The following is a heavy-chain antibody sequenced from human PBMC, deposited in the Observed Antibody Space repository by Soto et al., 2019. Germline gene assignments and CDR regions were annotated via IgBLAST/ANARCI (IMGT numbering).Heavy chain of an antibody. Sequence: QVQLQESGPGLVKPSQTLSLTCTVSGGSINSGGYYWSWIRQHPGKGLEWIGYIYNSGSTYYNPSLKSRINISVDTSKNQFSLKLSSVTVADTAVYYCAREEVAYYGSGSYNWFDPWGQGTLVTVSS. V-gene: IGHV4-31*03. CDR1: GGSINSGGYY. D-gene: IGHD3-10*01. CDR2: IYNSGST. J-gene: IGHJ5*02. CDR3: AREEVAYYGSGSYNWFDP.